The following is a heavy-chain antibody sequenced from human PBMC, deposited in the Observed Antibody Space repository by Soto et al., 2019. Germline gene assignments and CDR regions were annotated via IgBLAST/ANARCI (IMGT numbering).Heavy chain of an antibody. CDR1: GFTFSSFA. Sequence: QVQLVESGGGVVQPGRSLRLSCAASGFTFSSFAMHWVRPAPGKGVEWVAVISNDGSNKLFADSVKGRLTISRDNSKKTMHLQMSSLRAEDMAVYYCAKETRYYDFLSGSYRGTYYDCMDVWGQGTTVTVSS. CDR2: ISNDGSNK. V-gene: IGHV3-30*18. CDR3: AKETRYYDFLSGSYRGTYYDCMDV. D-gene: IGHD3-3*01. J-gene: IGHJ6*02.